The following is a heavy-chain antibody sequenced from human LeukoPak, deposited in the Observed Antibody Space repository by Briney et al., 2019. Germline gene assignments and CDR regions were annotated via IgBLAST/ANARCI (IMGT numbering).Heavy chain of an antibody. CDR2: ISPSGGST. CDR1: GYTFTSYY. D-gene: IGHD2-2*01. J-gene: IGHJ5*02. V-gene: IGHV1-46*01. CDR3: ARSLSDCSSTSCYVGYNWFDP. Sequence: ASVKVSCKASGYTFTSYYMHWVRQAPGQGLEWMGIISPSGGSTSYAQKFQGRVTMTRDTSTSTVYMELSSLRSEDTAVYYCARSLSDCSSTSCYVGYNWFDPWGQGTLVTVSS.